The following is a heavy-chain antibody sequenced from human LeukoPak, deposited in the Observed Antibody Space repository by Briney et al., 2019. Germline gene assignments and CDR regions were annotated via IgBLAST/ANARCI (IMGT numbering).Heavy chain of an antibody. D-gene: IGHD6-19*01. V-gene: IGHV4-38-2*01. Sequence: GSLRLSCAASGFTFSSYGMHWIRQSPGKGLEWIGSIYHAGSTFHNPSLKSRVTISVDTSKNQFSLKVNSVTAADTAVYYCARGYNSGWYAYWGQGTLVTVSS. CDR3: ARGYNSGWYAY. CDR1: GFTFSSYG. J-gene: IGHJ4*02. CDR2: IYHAGST.